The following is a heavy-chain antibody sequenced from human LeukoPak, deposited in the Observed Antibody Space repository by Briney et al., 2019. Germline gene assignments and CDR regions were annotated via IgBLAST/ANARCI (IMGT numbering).Heavy chain of an antibody. J-gene: IGHJ2*01. V-gene: IGHV4-39*07. CDR3: ARNWYFDV. CDR1: GSSISNSSYY. Sequence: SETLSLTSTVSGSSISNSSYYWGWIRQPPGKGLEWIGSIYYSGSAYYNPSLQSRVTISVDTSKNQFSLKLSSVTAADTAVYYYARNWYFDVWGRGTLVTVSS. CDR2: IYYSGSA.